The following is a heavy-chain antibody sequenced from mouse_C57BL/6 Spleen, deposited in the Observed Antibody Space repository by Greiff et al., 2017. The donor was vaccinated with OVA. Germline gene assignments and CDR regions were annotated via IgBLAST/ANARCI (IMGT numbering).Heavy chain of an antibody. Sequence: QVQLQQSGAELVKPGASVKLSCKASGYTFTSYWMQWVKQRPGQGLEWIGEIAPSDSYTNYNQKFKGKATLTVDTSSSTAYMQLSSLPSEDSAVYYGASYYYGSAYFGYWGKGTTLTVSS. D-gene: IGHD1-1*01. V-gene: IGHV1-50*01. CDR1: GYTFTSYW. CDR2: IAPSDSYT. CDR3: ASYYYGSAYFGY. J-gene: IGHJ2*01.